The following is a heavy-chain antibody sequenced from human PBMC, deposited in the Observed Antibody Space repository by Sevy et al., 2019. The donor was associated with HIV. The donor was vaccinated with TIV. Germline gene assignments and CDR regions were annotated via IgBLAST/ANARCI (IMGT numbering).Heavy chain of an antibody. CDR3: ARGTRYSGSYYLGDDAFDI. V-gene: IGHV3-13*01. CDR2: IGTAGDT. J-gene: IGHJ3*02. D-gene: IGHD1-26*01. Sequence: GGSLRLSCAASGFTFSRYDMHWGRQATGKGLEWVSSIGTAGDTYYPGTVKGRFTISRENAKKSLYLQMNSLRAGDTAVYYCARGTRYSGSYYLGDDAFDIWGQGTMVTVSS. CDR1: GFTFSRYD.